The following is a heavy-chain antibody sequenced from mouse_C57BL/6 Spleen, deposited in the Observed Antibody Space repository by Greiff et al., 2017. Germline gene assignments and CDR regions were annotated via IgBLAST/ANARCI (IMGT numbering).Heavy chain of an antibody. Sequence: VQLQQSGAELVKPGASVKLSCTTSGFYIKDYYMHWVKQRTEKGLEWIGRIDPEDGETKYAPNFTGKATITAATSSNTAYLQLITLTSEDTAVYYGALITTGYYCDYWGQGTTLTVSS. J-gene: IGHJ2*01. V-gene: IGHV14-2*01. CDR1: GFYIKDYY. CDR2: IDPEDGET. D-gene: IGHD2-4*01. CDR3: ALITTGYYCDY.